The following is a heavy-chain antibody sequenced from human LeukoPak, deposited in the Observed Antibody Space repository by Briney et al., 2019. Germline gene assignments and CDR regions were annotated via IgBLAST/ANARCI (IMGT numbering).Heavy chain of an antibody. CDR3: ARATVTTDSDAFDI. J-gene: IGHJ3*02. D-gene: IGHD4-17*01. V-gene: IGHV3-64*01. Sequence: GGSLRLSCAASGFTFSSYAMHWVRQAPGEGLEYVSAISSNGGSTYYVNSVKGRFTISRDNSKNTLYLQMGSLRAEDMAVYYCARATVTTDSDAFDIWGQGTMVTASS. CDR1: GFTFSSYA. CDR2: ISSNGGST.